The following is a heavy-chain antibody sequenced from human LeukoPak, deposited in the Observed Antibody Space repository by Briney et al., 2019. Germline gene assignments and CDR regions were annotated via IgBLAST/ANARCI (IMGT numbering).Heavy chain of an antibody. D-gene: IGHD4-17*01. CDR2: INPNSGGT. J-gene: IGHJ6*03. V-gene: IGHV1-2*02. Sequence: GASVKVSCKASGYTFTGYYMHWVRQAPGQGLEWMGWINPNSGGTNYAQKFQGRVTMTRDTSSSTAYMELSRLRSDDTAVYYCARVRGDYDGDYYYYMDVWGKGTTVTVSS. CDR3: ARVRGDYDGDYYYYMDV. CDR1: GYTFTGYY.